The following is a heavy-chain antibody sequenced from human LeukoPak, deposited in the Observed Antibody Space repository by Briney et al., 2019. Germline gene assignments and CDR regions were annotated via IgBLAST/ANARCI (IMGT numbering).Heavy chain of an antibody. D-gene: IGHD4-11*01. V-gene: IGHV1-2*02. CDR3: AREGVSLQYYYGMDV. J-gene: IGHJ6*02. Sequence: GASVTVSCTASGYTFTVYYMHWVRQAPGQGLEWMGWINPNSGGTNYAQKFQGRVTMTRDTSISTAYMELSRLRSDDTAVYYCAREGVSLQYYYGMDVWGQGTTVTVSS. CDR1: GYTFTVYY. CDR2: INPNSGGT.